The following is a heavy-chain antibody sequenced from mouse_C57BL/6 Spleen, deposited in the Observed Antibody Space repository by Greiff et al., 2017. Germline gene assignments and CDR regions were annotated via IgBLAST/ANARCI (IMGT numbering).Heavy chain of an antibody. V-gene: IGHV1-82*01. CDR2: IYPEDGDT. CDR3: AKERGSGLFAY. CDR1: GYTFTSSW. J-gene: IGHJ3*01. D-gene: IGHD1-1*01. Sequence: VQLQQSGPELVKPGASVKISCKASGYTFTSSWMNWVKQRPGKGLEWIGRIYPEDGDTNYNGKFKGKATLTADKSSSTAYMQLSGLTSEDAAVYFCAKERGSGLFAYWGQGTLVTVSA.